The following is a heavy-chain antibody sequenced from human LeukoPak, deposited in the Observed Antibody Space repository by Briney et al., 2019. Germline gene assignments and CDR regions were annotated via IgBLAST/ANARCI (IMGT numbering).Heavy chain of an antibody. Sequence: GGSLRLSCAASGFTFSSYSMNWVRQAPGKGLEWVSSISSSSSYIYYADSVKGRFTIYRDNAKNSLYLQMNSLRAEDTALYYCARAGVGADTAMELGYWGQGTLVTVSS. CDR3: ARAGVGADTAMELGY. CDR2: ISSSSSYI. V-gene: IGHV3-21*04. D-gene: IGHD5-18*01. J-gene: IGHJ4*02. CDR1: GFTFSSYS.